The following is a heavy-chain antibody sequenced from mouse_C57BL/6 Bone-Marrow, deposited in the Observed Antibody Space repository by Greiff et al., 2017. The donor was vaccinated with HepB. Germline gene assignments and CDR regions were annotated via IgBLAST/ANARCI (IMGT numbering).Heavy chain of an antibody. CDR2: IYPGDGDT. V-gene: IGHV1-82*01. J-gene: IGHJ2*01. CDR1: GYAFSSSW. D-gene: IGHD1-1*01. CDR3: ARPLYGCSPFDY. Sequence: QVQLKQSGPELVKPGASVKISCKASGYAFSSSWMNWVKQRPGKGLEWIGRIYPGDGDTNYNGKFKGKATLTADKSSSTAYMQLRSLTSEDSAVYFCARPLYGCSPFDYWGQGTTLTVSS.